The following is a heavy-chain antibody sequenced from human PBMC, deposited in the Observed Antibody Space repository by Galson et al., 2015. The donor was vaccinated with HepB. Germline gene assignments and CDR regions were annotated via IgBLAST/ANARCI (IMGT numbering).Heavy chain of an antibody. D-gene: IGHD6-13*01. J-gene: IGHJ6*02. CDR3: ARGGSSWYPHGMDV. V-gene: IGHV1-69*04. Sequence: SVKVSCKASGGTFSSYAISWVRQAPGQGLEWMGRIIPILGIANYAQKFQGRVTITADKSTSTAYMELSSLRSEDTAVYYCARGGSSWYPHGMDVWGQGTTVTVSS. CDR2: IIPILGIA. CDR1: GGTFSSYA.